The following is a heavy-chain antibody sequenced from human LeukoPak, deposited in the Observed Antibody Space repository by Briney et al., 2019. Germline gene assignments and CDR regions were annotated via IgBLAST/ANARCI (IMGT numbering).Heavy chain of an antibody. Sequence: PGGSLRLSCAASGFTFSDYYMSWIRQAPGKGLEWVSYISSSGSTIYYADSVKGRFTISRDNAKNSLYLQMNSLRAEDTAVYYCARVGTDNYDFWSGYLYYFDYWGQGTLVTVSS. CDR3: ARVGTDNYDFWSGYLYYFDY. CDR2: ISSSGSTI. V-gene: IGHV3-11*04. J-gene: IGHJ4*02. D-gene: IGHD3-3*01. CDR1: GFTFSDYY.